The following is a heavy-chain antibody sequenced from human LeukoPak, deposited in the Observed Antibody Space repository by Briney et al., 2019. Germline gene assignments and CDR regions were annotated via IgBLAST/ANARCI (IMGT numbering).Heavy chain of an antibody. CDR2: IYTSGST. Sequence: SETLSLTCTVSGGSISSYYWSWIRQPPGKGLEWIGYIYTSGSTNYNPSLKSRVTISVDTSKNQFSLKLSSVTAADTPVYYCARLTFNCSSTSCYFGWFDPWGQGTLVTVSS. CDR3: ARLTFNCSSTSCYFGWFDP. V-gene: IGHV4-4*09. CDR1: GGSISSYY. D-gene: IGHD2-2*01. J-gene: IGHJ5*02.